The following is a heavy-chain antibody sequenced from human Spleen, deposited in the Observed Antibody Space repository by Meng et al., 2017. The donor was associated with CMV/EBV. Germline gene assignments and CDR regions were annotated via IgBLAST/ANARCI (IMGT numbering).Heavy chain of an antibody. CDR3: ARAVAAAGYGMDV. D-gene: IGHD6-13*01. CDR2: IIPILGIA. V-gene: IGHV1-69*02. J-gene: IGHJ6*02. Sequence: SVKVSCKASGGTFSSYTISWVRQAPGQGLEWMGRIIPILGIANYAQKFQGRVTITADKSTSTAYMELSSLRSEDTAVYYCARAVAAAGYGMDVWGQGTTVTVSS. CDR1: GGTFSSYT.